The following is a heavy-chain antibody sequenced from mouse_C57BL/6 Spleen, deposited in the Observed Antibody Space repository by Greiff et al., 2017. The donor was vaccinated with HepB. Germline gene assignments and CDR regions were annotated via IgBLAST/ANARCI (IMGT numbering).Heavy chain of an antibody. CDR1: GYAFSSYW. D-gene: IGHD3-3*01. V-gene: IGHV1-80*01. J-gene: IGHJ1*03. CDR3: AGGGTPPYWYFDV. Sequence: VQLQQSGAELVKPGASVKISCKASGYAFSSYWMNWVKQRPGKGLEWIGQIYPGDGDTNYNGKFKGKATLTADKSSSTAYMQLSSLTSEDSAVYFCAGGGTPPYWYFDVWGTGTTVTVSS. CDR2: IYPGDGDT.